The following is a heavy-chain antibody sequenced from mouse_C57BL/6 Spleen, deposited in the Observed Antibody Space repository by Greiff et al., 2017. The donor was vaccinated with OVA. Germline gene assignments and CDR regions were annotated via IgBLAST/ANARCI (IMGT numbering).Heavy chain of an antibody. CDR1: GYTFPDYN. V-gene: IGHV1-22*01. J-gene: IGHJ1*03. D-gene: IGHD2-3*01. CDR3: ARLRVKGYFDV. CDR2: INPNNGGT. Sequence: VQLQQSGPELVKPGASVKMSCKASGYTFPDYNMHWVKKSHGKSLEWIGYINPNNGGTSYNQKFKGKATLTVNKSSSTAYMELRSLTSEDSAVYYCARLRVKGYFDVWGTGTTVTVSS.